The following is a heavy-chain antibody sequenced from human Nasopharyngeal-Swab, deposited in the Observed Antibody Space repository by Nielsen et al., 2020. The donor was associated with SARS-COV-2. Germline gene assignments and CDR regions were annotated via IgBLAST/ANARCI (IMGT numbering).Heavy chain of an antibody. D-gene: IGHD2-21*01. Sequence: GESLKISCAASGFTFSRYWMHWVRQAPGKGLVWVSRTDDNARTTNYADSVKGRFTISRDNAKNTLYLQMNSLRVEDTGLEYCARDVAGADSAWGQGTLVTVSS. CDR3: ARDVAGADSA. CDR1: GFTFSRYW. J-gene: IGHJ5*02. CDR2: TDDNARTT. V-gene: IGHV3-74*01.